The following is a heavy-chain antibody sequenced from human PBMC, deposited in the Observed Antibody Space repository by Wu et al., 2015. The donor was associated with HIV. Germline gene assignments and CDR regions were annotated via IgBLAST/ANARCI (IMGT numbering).Heavy chain of an antibody. D-gene: IGHD4-17*01. V-gene: IGHV1-2*02. J-gene: IGHJ4*02. CDR2: INPNIGGT. Sequence: QVQLVQSGAEVKKPGASVKVSCKASGYTFTGYYMHWVRQAPGQGLEWMGWINPNIGGTNYAQKFQGRVTMTRDTSINTAYMELTRLRFDDMAVYYCARRGAAHGDYSLGLDNWGQGTLGHRLL. CDR3: ARRGAAHGDYSLGLDN. CDR1: GYTFTGYY.